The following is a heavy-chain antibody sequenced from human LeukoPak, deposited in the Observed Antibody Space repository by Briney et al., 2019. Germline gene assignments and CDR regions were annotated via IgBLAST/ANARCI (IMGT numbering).Heavy chain of an antibody. V-gene: IGHV3-23*01. Sequence: GGSLRLSCAAFGFTFSSYAMSWVRQAPGKGLEWVSAISGSGGSTYYADSVKGRFTISRDNSKNTLYLQMNSLRAEDTAVYYCAKVLENYYYYGMDVWGQGTTVTVSS. CDR1: GFTFSSYA. J-gene: IGHJ6*02. D-gene: IGHD2/OR15-2a*01. CDR2: ISGSGGST. CDR3: AKVLENYYYYGMDV.